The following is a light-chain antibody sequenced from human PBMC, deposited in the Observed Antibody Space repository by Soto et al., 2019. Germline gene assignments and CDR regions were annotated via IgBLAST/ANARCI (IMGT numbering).Light chain of an antibody. CDR2: EGT. J-gene: IGLJ3*02. CDR1: SSDVGSYKF. CDR3: CSYAGDSTWV. Sequence: QSVLAQPASVSGSPGQSITISCTGSSSDVGSYKFVSWFQQNPGKAPKLIIYEGTKRPSGVSNRFSGSKSGYTASLTISGLQPEDEAEYYCCSYAGDSTWVFGGGTKLTVL. V-gene: IGLV2-23*01.